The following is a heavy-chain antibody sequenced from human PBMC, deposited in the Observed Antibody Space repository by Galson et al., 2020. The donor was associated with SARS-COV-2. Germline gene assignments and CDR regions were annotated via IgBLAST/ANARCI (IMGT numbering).Heavy chain of an antibody. CDR3: ARRKYYNYYMDV. Sequence: SETLSLTCTVSGGSISTSSDNWVWIRQPPGKGLEWIATIPYSGSTYYNPSLKSRVVISVDKSKNQFSLRMSSVTAADTAVYYCARRKYYNYYMDVWGKGTAVIISS. CDR1: GGSISTSSDN. V-gene: IGHV4-39*01. J-gene: IGHJ6*03. CDR2: IPYSGST.